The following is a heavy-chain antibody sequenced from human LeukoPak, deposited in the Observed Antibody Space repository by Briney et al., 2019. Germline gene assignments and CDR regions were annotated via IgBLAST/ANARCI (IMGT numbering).Heavy chain of an antibody. J-gene: IGHJ3*02. CDR2: IYYSGST. CDR1: GGSISSYY. V-gene: IGHV4-59*12. D-gene: IGHD5-12*01. CDR3: ARAYDSLWITDAFDI. Sequence: SETLSLTCTVSGGSISSYYWSWIRQPPGKGLEWIGYIYYSGSTDYNPSLKSRVTISVDTSKNQFSLKLSSVTAADTAVYYCARAYDSLWITDAFDIWGQGTMVTVSS.